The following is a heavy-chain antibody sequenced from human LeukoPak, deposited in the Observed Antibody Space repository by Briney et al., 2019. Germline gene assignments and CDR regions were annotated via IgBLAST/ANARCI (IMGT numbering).Heavy chain of an antibody. J-gene: IGHJ4*02. CDR3: ATGSTSRHLFDY. V-gene: IGHV3-15*01. CDR2: IKSKADGETT. Sequence: GGSLRLSCAASGFTFSNAYISWVRQAPGKGLEWVGRIKSKADGETTDYTAPVKGRFTIPRDDSENTLYLQMNSLKTEDTAVYYCATGSTSRHLFDYWGQGTLVTVSS. CDR1: GFTFSNAY.